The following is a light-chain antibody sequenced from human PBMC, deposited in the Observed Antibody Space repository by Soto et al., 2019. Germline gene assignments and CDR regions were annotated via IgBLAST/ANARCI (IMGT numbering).Light chain of an antibody. CDR2: GNS. CDR1: SSNIGAGYD. CDR3: QSYDSSLSGYV. V-gene: IGLV1-40*01. Sequence: QSVLTQPPSVSGAPGQRVTISCTGSSSNIGAGYDVHWYQQLPGTAPKLLIYGNSNRPSGVPDRFSGSKCGTSASLAITGLQAEDEADYYCQSYDSSLSGYVFGTGTKLTVL. J-gene: IGLJ1*01.